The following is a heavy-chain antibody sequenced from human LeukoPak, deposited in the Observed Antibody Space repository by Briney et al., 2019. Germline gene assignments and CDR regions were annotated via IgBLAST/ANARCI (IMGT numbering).Heavy chain of an antibody. V-gene: IGHV1-18*01. CDR2: ISACNGNT. J-gene: IGHJ5*02. Sequence: ASVTVSFTASGYTFTIYGISWVRQAPGQGLEWMGWISACNGNTNFSQKLQGRVTITTDTSTSTAYMELRSLRSDDTAVYYCARDYPLFGVAPAPTWFDPWGQGTLVTVSS. CDR3: ARDYPLFGVAPAPTWFDP. D-gene: IGHD3-3*01. CDR1: GYTFTIYG.